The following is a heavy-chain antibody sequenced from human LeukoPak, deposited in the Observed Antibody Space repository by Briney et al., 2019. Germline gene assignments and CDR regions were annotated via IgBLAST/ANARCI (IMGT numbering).Heavy chain of an antibody. Sequence: PSETLSLTCSVSYDFISDYYWSWLRQPPGKGLEWTGYISHSGSTNYNPPLKSRVTISVDTSKNQFSLKLSSVTAADTAVYYCARVKGGGRAAGQRSSWYFDYWGQGTLVTVSS. V-gene: IGHV4-59*01. J-gene: IGHJ4*02. CDR2: ISHSGST. CDR3: ARVKGGGRAAGQRSSWYFDY. D-gene: IGHD6-13*01. CDR1: YDFISDYY.